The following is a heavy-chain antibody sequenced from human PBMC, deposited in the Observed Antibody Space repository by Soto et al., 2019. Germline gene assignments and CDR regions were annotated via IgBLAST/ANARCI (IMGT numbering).Heavy chain of an antibody. Sequence: ASVKVSCKAIGYTFTSYYMHWVRQAPGQGLEWMGWMNPNSGNTGYAQKFQGRVTMTRNTSISTAYMELSSLRSEDTAVYYCARVAYDFWSGYWIPFDYWGQGTLVTVSS. CDR3: ARVAYDFWSGYWIPFDY. CDR2: MNPNSGNT. J-gene: IGHJ4*02. CDR1: GYTFTSYY. V-gene: IGHV1-8*02. D-gene: IGHD3-3*01.